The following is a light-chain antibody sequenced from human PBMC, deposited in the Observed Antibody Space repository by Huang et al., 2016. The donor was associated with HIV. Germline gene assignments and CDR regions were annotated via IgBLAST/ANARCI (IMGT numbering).Light chain of an antibody. Sequence: DIQLTQSPSTLSASVGDRITITCRASQRISHWLAWYQQKPGKAPKLLIYEAFTLESGVPSRFSGSGSGTEFTLTISSLQPDDFATYYCQQYKSYYTFGQGTKLEIK. J-gene: IGKJ2*01. CDR3: QQYKSYYT. CDR2: EAF. CDR1: QRISHW. V-gene: IGKV1-5*03.